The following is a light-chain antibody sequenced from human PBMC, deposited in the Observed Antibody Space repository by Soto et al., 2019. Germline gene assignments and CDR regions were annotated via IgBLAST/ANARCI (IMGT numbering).Light chain of an antibody. J-gene: IGKJ2*01. CDR2: WAS. Sequence: DIVMTQSPDSLAVSLGERATINCKSSQSVLYSSNNKNYLAWYQQKPGQPPRLLIYWASTRESGVPDRFSGSGSGTDFTLTINSLQAEDVAVYYCQQYYLTPYTFGQGTKLELK. CDR1: QSVLYSSNNKNY. CDR3: QQYYLTPYT. V-gene: IGKV4-1*01.